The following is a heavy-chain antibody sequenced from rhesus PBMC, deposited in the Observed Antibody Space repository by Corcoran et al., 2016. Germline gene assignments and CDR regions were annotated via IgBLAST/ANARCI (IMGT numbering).Heavy chain of an antibody. Sequence: EVQLVETGGGLVQPGGSLKLSCAASGFTFSSYGMSWVRQAPGKGLEWVSGINRGGRRPYYADAWKGRFNSSSDNSYNTLSRQMNSLRAEDTAVYYCAKDFLGYCSGGVCYVVDSWGQGVVVTVSS. CDR2: INRGGRRP. CDR1: GFTFSSYG. V-gene: IGHV3S5*01. D-gene: IGHD2-8*01. J-gene: IGHJ6*01. CDR3: AKDFLGYCSGGVCYVVDS.